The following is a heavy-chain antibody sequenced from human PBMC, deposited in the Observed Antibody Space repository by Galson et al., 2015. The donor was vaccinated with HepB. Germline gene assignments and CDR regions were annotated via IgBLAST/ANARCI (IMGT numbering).Heavy chain of an antibody. J-gene: IGHJ4*02. CDR2: ISYDGSNE. Sequence: SLRLSCAASGFTFSSFAMHWVRQAPGKGLEWVAVISYDGSNEYFADSVKGRFTISRDNSKNTLYLQMNSLRTDDTAVYYCSKAVRAAAAKGLFDYWGQGTLVTVSS. CDR1: GFTFSSFA. CDR3: SKAVRAAAAKGLFDY. D-gene: IGHD6-25*01. V-gene: IGHV3-30-3*01.